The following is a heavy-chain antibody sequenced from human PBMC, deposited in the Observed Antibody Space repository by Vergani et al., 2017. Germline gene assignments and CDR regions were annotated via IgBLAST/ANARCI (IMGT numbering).Heavy chain of an antibody. Sequence: QLQLQESGPGLVKPSETLSLTCTVSGGPISSSSYYWGWIRQPPGKGLEWIGSIYYSGCTYYNPSLKSRVTISVDPSKNQFSLKLSSVTAADTAVYYCSGTSTGNGDGEWFRELWDAFDIWGQGTMVTVSS. V-gene: IGHV4-39*01. CDR2: IYYSGCT. J-gene: IGHJ3*02. CDR3: SGTSTGNGDGEWFRELWDAFDI. CDR1: GGPISSSSYY. D-gene: IGHD3-10*01.